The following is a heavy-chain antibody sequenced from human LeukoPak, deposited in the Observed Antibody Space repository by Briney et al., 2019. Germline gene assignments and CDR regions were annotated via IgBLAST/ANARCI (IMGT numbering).Heavy chain of an antibody. CDR3: AREMTGVRGVINWFDP. D-gene: IGHD3-10*01. V-gene: IGHV4-59*01. J-gene: IGHJ5*02. CDR1: GDSISNYY. CDR2: IYYSGSA. Sequence: PSETLSLTCTVSGDSISNYYWSWIRQPPGKGLEYIGYIYYSGSANYNPSLKSRVTISLDTSKNHFSLKLSSVTAADTAVYYCAREMTGVRGVINWFDPWGQGTLVTVSS.